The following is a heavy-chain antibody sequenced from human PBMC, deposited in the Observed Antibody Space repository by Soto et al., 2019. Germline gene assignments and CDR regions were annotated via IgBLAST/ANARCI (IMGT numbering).Heavy chain of an antibody. J-gene: IGHJ4*02. CDR2: IYWDDDK. CDR1: GFSLSSTRMA. D-gene: IGHD6-19*01. Sequence: QITLKESGPTLVKPTQTLTLTCTFSGFSLSSTRMAVGWIRQPPGKALEWLALIYWDDDKRYSPFLKSRLTITKEAPNYQVILTMSIMAPVNTARYYCAPIVVAGVGYYFGYWGQGTLVTFSS. CDR3: APIVVAGVGYYFGY. V-gene: IGHV2-5*02.